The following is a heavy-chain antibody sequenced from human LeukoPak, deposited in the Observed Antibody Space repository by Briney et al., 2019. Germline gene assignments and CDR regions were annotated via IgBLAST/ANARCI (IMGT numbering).Heavy chain of an antibody. CDR3: ARQPTDTALGSSDY. CDR2: IYPGDSDT. Sequence: GESLKISCKTSGYDFTKYWIGWVRQMPGKGLEWMGIIYPGDSDTRYRSSFEGQVTISADESISTAYLQWTSLTASDSAMYYCARQPTDTALGSSDYWGQGTLVTVSS. J-gene: IGHJ4*02. V-gene: IGHV5-51*01. CDR1: GYDFTKYW. D-gene: IGHD5-18*01.